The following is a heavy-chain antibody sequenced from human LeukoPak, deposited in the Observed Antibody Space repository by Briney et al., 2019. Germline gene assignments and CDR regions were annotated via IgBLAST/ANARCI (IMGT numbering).Heavy chain of an antibody. Sequence: SETLSLTCTVSGGSISSYYWSWIRQPAGKGLEWIGRIYTSGSTNYNPSLKSRVTMSVDTSKNQFSLKLSSVTAADTAVYYCAGIPEFDMVRGVIVTDYWGQGTLVTVSS. CDR2: IYTSGST. CDR3: AGIPEFDMVRGVIVTDY. V-gene: IGHV4-4*07. D-gene: IGHD3-10*01. J-gene: IGHJ4*02. CDR1: GGSISSYY.